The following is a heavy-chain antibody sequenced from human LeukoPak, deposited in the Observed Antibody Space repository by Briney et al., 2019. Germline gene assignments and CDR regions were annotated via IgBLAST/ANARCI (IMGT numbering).Heavy chain of an antibody. CDR3: ASTGGWYGPQIDY. J-gene: IGHJ4*02. Sequence: PGGSLRLSCAASGFTVSSNYMSWVRQAPGKGLVWVSRINSDGSSTSYADSVKGRFTISRDNAKNTLYPQMNSLRAEDTAVYYCASTGGWYGPQIDYWGQGTLVTVSS. CDR2: INSDGSST. V-gene: IGHV3-74*01. CDR1: GFTVSSNY. D-gene: IGHD6-19*01.